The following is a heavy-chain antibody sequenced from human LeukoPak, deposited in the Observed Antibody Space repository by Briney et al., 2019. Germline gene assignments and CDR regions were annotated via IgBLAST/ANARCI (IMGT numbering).Heavy chain of an antibody. V-gene: IGHV3-30-3*02. CDR3: AKSLEEVVVVVAATGGMLFDI. D-gene: IGHD2-15*01. Sequence: QPGRSLRLSCAASGFTFNDYAMYWVRQTPGKGLEWVTLISYDGYDKSYADSVRGRFTISRDNSKNTLYLQMDSLRSEDTAVYYCAKSLEEVVVVVAATGGMLFDIWGQGTMVTVSS. CDR2: ISYDGYDK. J-gene: IGHJ3*02. CDR1: GFTFNDYA.